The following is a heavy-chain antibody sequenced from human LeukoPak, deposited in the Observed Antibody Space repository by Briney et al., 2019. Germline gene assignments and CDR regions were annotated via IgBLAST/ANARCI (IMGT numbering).Heavy chain of an antibody. CDR1: GFTFSSYG. V-gene: IGHV3-23*01. J-gene: IGHJ3*02. Sequence: PGGTLRLSCAASGFTFSSYGMSWGRQAPGKGLEWVSGISAGGSNTYYADSVMGRFTLSRDNSKNTLYLQMNSLRAEDTAVYYCTTLAAFDIWGQGTMVTVSS. CDR2: ISAGGSNT. D-gene: IGHD1-14*01. CDR3: TTLAAFDI.